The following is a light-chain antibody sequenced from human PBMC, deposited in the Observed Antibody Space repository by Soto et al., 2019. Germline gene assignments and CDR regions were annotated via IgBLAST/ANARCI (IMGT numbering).Light chain of an antibody. Sequence: EIVLTQSPGTLSLSPVERASLSCRASQSIANSLAWYQQKPGQAPRLLIFGASNRATGIPDRFSGSGSGTDFTLTISRLEPEDFAVYHCQQYGGSPRTFGQGTKVDI. V-gene: IGKV3-20*01. CDR1: QSIANS. CDR2: GAS. J-gene: IGKJ1*01. CDR3: QQYGGSPRT.